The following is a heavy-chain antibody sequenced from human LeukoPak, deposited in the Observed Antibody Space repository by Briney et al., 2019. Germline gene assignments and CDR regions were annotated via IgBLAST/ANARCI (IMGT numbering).Heavy chain of an antibody. J-gene: IGHJ4*02. Sequence: GGSLRLSCAASGFTFNRYNMNWVRRAPGRGLEWVSSISTSSSYIYYADSVRGRFTISRDNAKNSLYLQMNSLRAEDTAVYYCAGVKSKYYYDSSGYYYSSPFPFDYWGQGTLVTVSS. CDR1: GFTFNRYN. D-gene: IGHD3-22*01. CDR3: AGVKSKYYYDSSGYYYSSPFPFDY. V-gene: IGHV3-21*04. CDR2: ISTSSSYI.